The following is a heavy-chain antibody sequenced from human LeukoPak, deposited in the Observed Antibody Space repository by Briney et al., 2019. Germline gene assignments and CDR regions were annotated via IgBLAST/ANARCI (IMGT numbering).Heavy chain of an antibody. J-gene: IGHJ4*02. D-gene: IGHD3-10*01. V-gene: IGHV3-30*18. Sequence: SGWSLRLSCAASGFTFSSYGMLWVRQAPGKGLEWVAVVSYDGSNKYYADSVKGRFTISRDNSKNTLYLQMNSLRPEDTAVYYCAKDSYYGSGSYFYFDYWGQGTLVTVSS. CDR2: VSYDGSNK. CDR3: AKDSYYGSGSYFYFDY. CDR1: GFTFSSYG.